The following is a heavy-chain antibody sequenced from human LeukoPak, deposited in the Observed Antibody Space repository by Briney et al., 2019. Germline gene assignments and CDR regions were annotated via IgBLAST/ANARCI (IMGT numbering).Heavy chain of an antibody. CDR2: IESDGRT. V-gene: IGHV3-74*01. CDR1: GFTLSSRW. Sequence: PGGSPRLSCAASGFTLSSRWMHWVRQVPGKGLVSVSRIESDGRTAYADSVKGRFIISRDNAKNTLYLQMNSLRVEDTAVYYCARDGRGPDYWGQGTLVTVSS. D-gene: IGHD3/OR15-3a*01. CDR3: ARDGRGPDY. J-gene: IGHJ4*02.